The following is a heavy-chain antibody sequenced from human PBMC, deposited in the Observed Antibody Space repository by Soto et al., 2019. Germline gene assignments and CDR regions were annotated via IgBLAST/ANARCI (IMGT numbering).Heavy chain of an antibody. J-gene: IGHJ6*02. V-gene: IGHV1-69*05. CDR2: IIPIFGTA. Sequence: QVQLVQSGAEVKKPGSSVKVSCKASGGTFSSYAISWVRQAPGQGLEWMGGIIPIFGTANYAQKFQGRVTITQAECTSTDDREVSCVSSEDASGYYCARAGQWLVQNYYYGMDVWGQGTTGTGSS. CDR3: ARAGQWLVQNYYYGMDV. D-gene: IGHD6-19*01. CDR1: GGTFSSYA.